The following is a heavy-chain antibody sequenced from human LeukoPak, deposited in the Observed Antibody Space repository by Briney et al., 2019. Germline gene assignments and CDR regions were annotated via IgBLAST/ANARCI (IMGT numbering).Heavy chain of an antibody. V-gene: IGHV1-18*01. CDR1: GYTFTSSG. J-gene: IGHJ5*02. D-gene: IGHD5-12*01. CDR2: ISAYNGNT. Sequence: ASVKVSCKASGYTFTSSGISWVRQAPGQGLEWMGWISAYNGNTNYAQKLQGRVTMTTDTSTTTAYMELRSLRSDDTVVYYCARERYVDIVATIKGGWFDPWGQGTLVTVSS. CDR3: ARERYVDIVATIKGGWFDP.